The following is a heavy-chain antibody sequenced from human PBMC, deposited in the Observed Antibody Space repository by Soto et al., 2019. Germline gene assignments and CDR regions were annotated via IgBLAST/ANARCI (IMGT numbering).Heavy chain of an antibody. CDR1: GFTFRNFG. V-gene: IGHV3-30*18. CDR2: ISYDGTNK. Sequence: QVQLVESGGGVVQPGRSLRLSCAASGFTFRNFGMHWVRQAPGKGLEWVAVISYDGTNKYYADSVKGRFTISRDNSKNTLYLQINSLRAEDTAVYYCAKAVPPFVVVTASDYWGQGTTVTVSS. D-gene: IGHD2-21*02. CDR3: AKAVPPFVVVTASDY. J-gene: IGHJ4*03.